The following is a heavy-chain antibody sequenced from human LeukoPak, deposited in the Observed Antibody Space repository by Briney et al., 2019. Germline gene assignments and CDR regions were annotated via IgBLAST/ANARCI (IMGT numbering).Heavy chain of an antibody. V-gene: IGHV4-34*01. CDR2: INHSGST. D-gene: IGHD6-13*01. J-gene: IGHJ6*02. Sequence: SETLSLTCAVYGGSFSGYYWSWIRQPPGKGLEWVGEINHSGSTNYNPSLKSRVTISVDTSKNQVSLKLSSVTAADTAVYYCARDQGRTSSRPYYYYGMDVWGQGTTVTVSS. CDR1: GGSFSGYY. CDR3: ARDQGRTSSRPYYYYGMDV.